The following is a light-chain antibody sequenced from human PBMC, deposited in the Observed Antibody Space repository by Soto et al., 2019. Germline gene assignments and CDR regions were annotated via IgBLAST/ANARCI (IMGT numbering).Light chain of an antibody. CDR1: QSISSN. V-gene: IGKV3-15*01. CDR3: QEYNTWPWT. Sequence: EIVMTQSPATLSVSPGERATLSCRASQSISSNLVWYQKKPGQAPRLLIYGASSRATDTPARFSGSGSGTEFTLTISSLQSEDLAVYYCQEYNTWPWTFGQGTKVDIK. CDR2: GAS. J-gene: IGKJ1*01.